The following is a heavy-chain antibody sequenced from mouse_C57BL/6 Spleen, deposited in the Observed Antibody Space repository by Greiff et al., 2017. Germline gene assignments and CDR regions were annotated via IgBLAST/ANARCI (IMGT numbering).Heavy chain of an antibody. CDR1: GYTFTDYE. V-gene: IGHV1-15*01. J-gene: IGHJ2*01. Sequence: VQLQQSGAELVRPGASVTLSCTASGYTFTDYEMHWVKQTPVHGLEWIGAIDPETGGTAYNQKFKGKAILTADKSPSTAYMELRSLTSVDSAVYDCTRSHYSNYDYFGCWGQCATLAVSS. CDR3: TRSHYSNYDYFGC. CDR2: IDPETGGT. D-gene: IGHD2-5*01.